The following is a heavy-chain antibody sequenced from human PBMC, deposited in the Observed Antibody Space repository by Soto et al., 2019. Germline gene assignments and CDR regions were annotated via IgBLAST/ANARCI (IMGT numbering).Heavy chain of an antibody. CDR1: GGSFSGYQ. CDR3: ARRRGATRLILFDY. D-gene: IGHD1-26*01. Sequence: SETLSLTCAVYGGSFSGYQWNWFRQPPEKGLEWIGEVSYTESTIYNPSLKSRVTISADTSKNQFSLNLSSVTAADTAVYYCARRRGATRLILFDYWGQGTRVTVSS. J-gene: IGHJ4*02. V-gene: IGHV4-34*01. CDR2: VSYTEST.